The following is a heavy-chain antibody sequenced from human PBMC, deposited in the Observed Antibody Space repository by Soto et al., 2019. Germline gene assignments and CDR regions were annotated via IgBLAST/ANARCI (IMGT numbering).Heavy chain of an antibody. Sequence: PSETLSLTCAGYGGSLSGYYWGWIRHPPGKGLEWIGEINHSGSTNYNPSLKSRVTISVDTSKNQFSLKLSSVTAADTAVYYCARGPAYFDWLLYYFDYWGQGTLVTVSS. V-gene: IGHV4-34*01. CDR3: ARGPAYFDWLLYYFDY. J-gene: IGHJ4*02. CDR2: INHSGST. CDR1: GGSLSGYY. D-gene: IGHD3-9*01.